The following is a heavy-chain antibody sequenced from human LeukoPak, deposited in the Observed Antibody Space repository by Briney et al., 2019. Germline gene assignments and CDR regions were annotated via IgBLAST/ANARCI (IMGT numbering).Heavy chain of an antibody. CDR2: ISGSGGST. CDR3: AKGGDTAMVSTFDY. Sequence: GGSLRLSCAASGFTFSSYAMSWVGQAPGKGREGVSAISGSGGSTYYADSVKGRFTISRGDSKNTLYLQMNSLRAEDTAVYYCAKGGDTAMVSTFDYWGQGTLVTVSS. V-gene: IGHV3-23*01. CDR1: GFTFSSYA. J-gene: IGHJ4*02. D-gene: IGHD5-18*01.